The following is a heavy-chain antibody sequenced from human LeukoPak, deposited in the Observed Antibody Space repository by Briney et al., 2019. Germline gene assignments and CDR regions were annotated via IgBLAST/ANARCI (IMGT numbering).Heavy chain of an antibody. V-gene: IGHV4-61*08. CDR3: ARSYSSGTFDY. CDR1: GGSISSGGYY. D-gene: IGHD6-19*01. Sequence: SETLSLTCTVSGGSISSGGYYWSWVRQPPGKGLEWIGYIDYSETTNYSPSLKSRVTMSVDTSNNQFALRLSSVNTADTAVYFCARSYSSGTFDYWGQGTLVTVSS. CDR2: IDYSETT. J-gene: IGHJ4*02.